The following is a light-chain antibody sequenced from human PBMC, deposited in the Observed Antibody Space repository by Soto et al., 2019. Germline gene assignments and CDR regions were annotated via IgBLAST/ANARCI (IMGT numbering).Light chain of an antibody. J-gene: IGLJ2*01. CDR1: SSDVGTYNF. V-gene: IGLV2-14*01. Sequence: QSVLTQPASVSGSPGQSITISCTGTSSDVGTYNFVSWYRQHPVKAPILIIFDVSSRPSGISNRFSGSKSGNTASLTISGVQAEDEADYYCSSYANSDTVIFGGGTKLTV. CDR2: DVS. CDR3: SSYANSDTVI.